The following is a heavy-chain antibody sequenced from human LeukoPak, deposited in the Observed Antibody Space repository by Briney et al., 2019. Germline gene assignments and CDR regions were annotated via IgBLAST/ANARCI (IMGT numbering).Heavy chain of an antibody. Sequence: SETLSLTCTVSGGSISSYYWSWIRQPPGKGLEWIGYIYYSGSTNYNPSLKSRVTISVDTSKNQFSLKLSSVTAADTAVYYCARESGDGIVGASAGRWGQGTLVTVSS. CDR2: IYYSGST. J-gene: IGHJ4*02. D-gene: IGHD1-26*01. CDR3: ARESGDGIVGASAGR. CDR1: GGSISSYY. V-gene: IGHV4-59*12.